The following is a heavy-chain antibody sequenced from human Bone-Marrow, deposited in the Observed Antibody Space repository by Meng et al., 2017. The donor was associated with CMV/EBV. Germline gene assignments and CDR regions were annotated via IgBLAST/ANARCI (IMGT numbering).Heavy chain of an antibody. CDR2: IRYDGSNK. J-gene: IGHJ6*02. CDR1: GFTFSNAW. CDR3: AKAQMPAVMQLLSTRYGMDV. V-gene: IGHV3-30*02. Sequence: GESLKISCAASGFTFSNAWMSWVRQAPGKGLEWVAFIRYDGSNKYYADSVKGRFTISRDNSKNTLYLQMNSLRAEDTAVYYCAKAQMPAVMQLLSTRYGMDVWGQGTTVTVSS. D-gene: IGHD2-2*01.